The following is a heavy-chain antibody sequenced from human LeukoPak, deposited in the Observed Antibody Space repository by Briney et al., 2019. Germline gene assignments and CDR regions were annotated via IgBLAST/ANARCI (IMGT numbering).Heavy chain of an antibody. J-gene: IGHJ4*02. D-gene: IGHD3-10*01. Sequence: SETLSLTCTVSGGSISSYYWSWIRQPPGKGLEWMGYIYYIGRTNYKPSLKSRVTISVDTSKNQLSLKLSSVTDADTAVYYCARSHRVTYGSGSYYSDYWGQGTLVTVSS. CDR2: IYYIGRT. CDR1: GGSISSYY. V-gene: IGHV4-59*08. CDR3: ARSHRVTYGSGSYYSDY.